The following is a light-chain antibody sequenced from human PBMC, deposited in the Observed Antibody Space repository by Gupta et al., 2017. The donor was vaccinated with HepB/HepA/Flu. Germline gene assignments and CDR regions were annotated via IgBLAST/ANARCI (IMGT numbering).Light chain of an antibody. V-gene: IGLV1-47*01. Sequence: QSVLTQPPSASGTPGQRVTTSCSGSSSNIGSKYVYWYQQLPGTPPKLSSESNQRPSGVTDRFSGSKSGTSASLAITGLRSEDEAEYYCAAWDDSLSGPVFGGGTKLTVL. CDR2: SN. J-gene: IGLJ3*02. CDR1: SSNIGSKY. CDR3: AAWDDSLSGPV.